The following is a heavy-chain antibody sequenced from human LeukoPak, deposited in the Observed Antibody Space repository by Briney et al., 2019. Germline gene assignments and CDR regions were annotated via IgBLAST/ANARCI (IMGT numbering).Heavy chain of an antibody. CDR3: ARDSYYYGSGSVPSYYFDY. CDR2: IKQDGSEK. D-gene: IGHD3-10*01. J-gene: IGHJ4*02. Sequence: GRSLRLSCAASGFTFSSYWMSWVRQAPGKGLEWVANIKQDGSEKYYVDSVKGRFTISRDNAKNSLYLQMNSLRAEDTAVYYCARDSYYYGSGSVPSYYFDYWGQGTLVAVSS. V-gene: IGHV3-7*01. CDR1: GFTFSSYW.